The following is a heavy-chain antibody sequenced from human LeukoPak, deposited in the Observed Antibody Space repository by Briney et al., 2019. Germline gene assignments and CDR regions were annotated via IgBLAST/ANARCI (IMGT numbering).Heavy chain of an antibody. J-gene: IGHJ5*02. V-gene: IGHV3-23*01. CDR2: ISGSGAST. CDR3: AKGRGSGSYYIRWFDP. Sequence: GGSLRLSFAASGFTFISYAMSSVRQAPGKWLEWVSAISGSGASTYYAVSVKGRFTISRDNSKNTLYLQMNSLRAEDTAVYYCAKGRGSGSYYIRWFDPWGQGTLVTVSS. CDR1: GFTFISYA. D-gene: IGHD3-10*01.